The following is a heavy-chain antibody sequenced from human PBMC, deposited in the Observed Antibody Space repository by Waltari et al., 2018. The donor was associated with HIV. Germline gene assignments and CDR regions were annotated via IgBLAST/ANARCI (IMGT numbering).Heavy chain of an antibody. CDR2: INHSGST. CDR3: ARGLTYCSGDACYSGRDAFDI. J-gene: IGHJ3*02. CDR1: GGSFSGNY. Sequence: QVQLQQWGAGLLKPSETLSLTCAVYGGSFSGNYWSWLRQPPGKGLEWSGEINHSGSTNYNPSLKSRVTISVDTSKNQFSLKLTSVTAADTAVYYCARGLTYCSGDACYSGRDAFDIWGQGTFVTVSS. D-gene: IGHD2-15*01. V-gene: IGHV4-34*01.